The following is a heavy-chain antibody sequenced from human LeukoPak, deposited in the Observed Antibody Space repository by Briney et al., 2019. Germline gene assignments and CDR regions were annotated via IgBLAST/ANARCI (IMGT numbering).Heavy chain of an antibody. CDR3: AHSTFDSGNSYFDQ. CDR1: GLLLNTRGAG. CDR2: IYWNDDN. V-gene: IGHV2-5*01. J-gene: IGHJ4*02. Sequence: SGPTLVHPTHPLTQTCTYSGLLLNTRGAGVAWIRQPPGKALEWLALIYWNDDNRYSPSLKRRLTITKDTSKNQVVLTMTNMDPVDTATYYCAHSTFDSGNSYFDQWGQGTLVTVSS. D-gene: IGHD3-16*01.